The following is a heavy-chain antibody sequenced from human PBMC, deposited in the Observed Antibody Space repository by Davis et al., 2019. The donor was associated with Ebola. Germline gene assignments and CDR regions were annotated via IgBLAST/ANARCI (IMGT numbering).Heavy chain of an antibody. CDR1: GGTFSSYA. Sequence: SVKVSCKASGGTFSSYAISWVRQAPGQGLEWMGGIIPIFGTANYAQKFQGRVTITADESTSTAYMELSSLRSEDTAVYYCARPPSYDFWSGYSPHDAFDIWGQGTMVTVSS. V-gene: IGHV1-69*13. D-gene: IGHD3-3*01. CDR3: ARPPSYDFWSGYSPHDAFDI. CDR2: IIPIFGTA. J-gene: IGHJ3*02.